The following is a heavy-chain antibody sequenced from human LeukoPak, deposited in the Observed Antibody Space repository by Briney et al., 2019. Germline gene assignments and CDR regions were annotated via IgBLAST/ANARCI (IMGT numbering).Heavy chain of an antibody. D-gene: IGHD2-2*02. V-gene: IGHV1-46*01. Sequence: ASVKVSCKASGYTFTSYYIHWVRQAPGQGLEWMGIINPSGGSTSYAQKFQGRVTMTRDMSTSTVYMELSSLRSEDTAVYYYARVSRSSTSCYTLDYWGQGTLVTVSS. CDR1: GYTFTSYY. J-gene: IGHJ4*02. CDR2: INPSGGST. CDR3: ARVSRSSTSCYTLDY.